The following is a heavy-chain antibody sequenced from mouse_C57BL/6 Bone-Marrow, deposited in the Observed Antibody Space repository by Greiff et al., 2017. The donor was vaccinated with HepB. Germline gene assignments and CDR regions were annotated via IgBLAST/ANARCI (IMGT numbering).Heavy chain of an antibody. CDR1: GYSLTDYN. Sequence: VQLKESGPELVKPGASVKISCKASGYSLTDYNMNWVKQSNGKSLEWIGVINPNYGTTSYNQKFKGKATLTVDQSSSTAYMQLNSLTSEDSAVYYCARGGYYGSSPGFAYWGQVTLVTVSA. CDR3: ARGGYYGSSPGFAY. J-gene: IGHJ3*01. D-gene: IGHD1-1*01. V-gene: IGHV1-39*01. CDR2: INPNYGTT.